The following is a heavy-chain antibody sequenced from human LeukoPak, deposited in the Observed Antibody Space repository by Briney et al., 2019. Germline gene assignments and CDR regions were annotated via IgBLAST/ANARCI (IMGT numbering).Heavy chain of an antibody. CDR1: GYTFTGYY. CDR2: INPNSGGT. CDR3: ASSYDSSGYYHY. Sequence: ASVKASCKASGYTFTGYYMHWGRQAPGQGLEWMGWINPNSGGTNYAQKSQGRVTMTRDTSISTAYMELSRLRSDDTAVYYCASSYDSSGYYHYWGQGTLVTVSS. V-gene: IGHV1-2*02. D-gene: IGHD3-22*01. J-gene: IGHJ4*02.